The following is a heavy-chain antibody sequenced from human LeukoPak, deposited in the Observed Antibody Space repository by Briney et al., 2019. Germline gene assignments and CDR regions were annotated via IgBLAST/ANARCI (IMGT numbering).Heavy chain of an antibody. D-gene: IGHD3-10*01. V-gene: IGHV4-30-2*01. CDR2: IYHSGST. CDR3: AREVVRGPYYFDY. Sequence: SETLSLTCTVSGGSISSGGYYWSWIRQPPGKGLEWIGYIYHSGSTYYNPSLKSRVTISVDRSKNQFSLKLSSVTAADTAVYYCAREVVRGPYYFDYWGQGTLVTVSS. J-gene: IGHJ4*02. CDR1: GGSISSGGYY.